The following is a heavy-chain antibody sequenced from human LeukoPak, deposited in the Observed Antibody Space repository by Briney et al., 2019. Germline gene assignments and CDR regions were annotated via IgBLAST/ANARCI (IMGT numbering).Heavy chain of an antibody. CDR1: GVTVTSND. Sequence: GGSLRLSCAASGVTVTSNDMSWVRQAPGKGLEWVSLIYSGGITYYAESVKGRFTITRDNSKNTLYLQMNSLRAEDAAVYYCAREQVATIRGAFEIWGQGTMVTVSS. J-gene: IGHJ3*02. CDR3: AREQVATIRGAFEI. D-gene: IGHD1-26*01. CDR2: IYSGGIT. V-gene: IGHV3-53*01.